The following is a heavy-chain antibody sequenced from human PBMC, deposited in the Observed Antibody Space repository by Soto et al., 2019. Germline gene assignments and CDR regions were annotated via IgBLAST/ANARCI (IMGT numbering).Heavy chain of an antibody. V-gene: IGHV1-69*02. J-gene: IGHJ4*02. CDR3: ARGVDTAMVPYCFDY. D-gene: IGHD5-18*01. Sequence: QVQLVQSGAEVKRPGSSVKVSCKASGDSFSRSTFSWVRQAPGQGLEWMGRFIPMLGITNYAQTFQGRVTITADKSTSTAYMDLSSLRSEDTAVYYCARGVDTAMVPYCFDYWGQGTLVTVSS. CDR1: GDSFSRST. CDR2: FIPMLGIT.